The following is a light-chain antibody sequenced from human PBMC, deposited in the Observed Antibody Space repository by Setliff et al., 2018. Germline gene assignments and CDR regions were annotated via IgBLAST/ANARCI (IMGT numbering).Light chain of an antibody. CDR1: TGAVTNGLY. V-gene: IGLV7-46*01. J-gene: IGLJ2*01. Sequence: QAVVTQEPSLTVSPGGTVTLTCASSTGAVTNGLYPYWFQQKPGQAPRTLIYDTNIGLSWTPARFSGSLLGGKAALTLSDAQPEDEADYFCSFAYSGVGLFGGGTKVTVL. CDR3: SFAYSGVGL. CDR2: DTN.